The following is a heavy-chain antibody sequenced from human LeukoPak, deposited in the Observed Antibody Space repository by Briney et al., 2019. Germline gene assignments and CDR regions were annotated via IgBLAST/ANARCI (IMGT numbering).Heavy chain of an antibody. CDR3: ARRGCSGYDCYFDY. Sequence: SETLSLTCTVSGGSISSSSYYWGWIRQPPGKGLEWIGSIYYSGSTYYNPSLKSRVPISVDTSKNQFSLKLSSVTAADTAVYYCARRGCSGYDCYFDYWGQGTLVTVSS. CDR1: GGSISSSSYY. D-gene: IGHD5-12*01. V-gene: IGHV4-39*01. CDR2: IYYSGST. J-gene: IGHJ4*02.